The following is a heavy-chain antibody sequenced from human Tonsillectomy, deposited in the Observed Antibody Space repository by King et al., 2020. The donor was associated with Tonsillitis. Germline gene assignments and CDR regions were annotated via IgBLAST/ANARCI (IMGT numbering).Heavy chain of an antibody. D-gene: IGHD6-19*01. Sequence: VQLVESGGGVVQPGRSLRLSCAASGFTFSTYGMHWVRQAPGKGLEGLAVIWYDRSNKYYADSVKGRFTISSDTSKNTRYLQMNILRAEETALYYCARGGIAVAGRHPFQFDHWGQGTLVTVSS. J-gene: IGHJ4*02. CDR1: GFTFSTYG. V-gene: IGHV3-33*01. CDR2: IWYDRSNK. CDR3: ARGGIAVAGRHPFQFDH.